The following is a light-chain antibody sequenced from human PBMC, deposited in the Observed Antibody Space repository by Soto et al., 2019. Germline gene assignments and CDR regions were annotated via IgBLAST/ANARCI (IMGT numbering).Light chain of an antibody. V-gene: IGLV2-14*03. CDR3: SSYTTSNTRQIV. J-gene: IGLJ1*01. Sequence: QSVLTQPASVSGSPGQSITISCTGTSSEDGGYNYVSWYQHHPGKAPKLMIYDVSNRPSGVSNCFSGSKSGNTASLTISGLQPEDEADYYCSSYTTSNTRQIVFGTGTKVTV. CDR2: DVS. CDR1: SSEDGGYNY.